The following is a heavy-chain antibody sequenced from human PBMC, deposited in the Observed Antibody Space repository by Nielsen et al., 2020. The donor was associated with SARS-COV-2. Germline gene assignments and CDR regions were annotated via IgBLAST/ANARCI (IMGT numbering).Heavy chain of an antibody. V-gene: IGHV3-23*01. J-gene: IGHJ3*02. CDR3: AKSTHDTMIVVVITDAFDI. CDR1: GFTFSTSW. CDR2: ISGSGGST. D-gene: IGHD3-22*01. Sequence: GESLKISCAASGFTFSTSWMSWVRQAPGKGLEWVSAISGSGGSTYYADSVKGRFTISRDNSKNTLYLQMNSLRAEDTAVYYCAKSTHDTMIVVVITDAFDIWGQGTMVTVSS.